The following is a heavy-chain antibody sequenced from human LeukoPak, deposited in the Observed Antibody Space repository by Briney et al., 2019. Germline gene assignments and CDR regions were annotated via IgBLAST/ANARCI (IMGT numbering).Heavy chain of an antibody. Sequence: SETLSLTCTVSGGSISSGGYYWSWIRQHPGKGLEWIGYIYYSGSTYYNPSLKSRVTISVDTSKNQFSLKLSSVTAADTAVYYCARDYIINGVVKPYYYYGMDVWGQGTTVTVSS. CDR1: GGSISSGGYY. V-gene: IGHV4-31*03. J-gene: IGHJ6*02. D-gene: IGHD3-3*01. CDR2: IYYSGST. CDR3: ARDYIINGVVKPYYYYGMDV.